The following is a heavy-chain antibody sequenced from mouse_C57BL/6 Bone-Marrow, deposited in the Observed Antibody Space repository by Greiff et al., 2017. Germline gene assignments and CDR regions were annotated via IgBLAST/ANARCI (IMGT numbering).Heavy chain of an antibody. CDR3: ARSLNINGFAY. V-gene: IGHV1-55*01. J-gene: IGHJ3*01. CDR2: IYPCSGST. Sequence: VQLQQPGAELVKPGASVKMSCKASGYTFTSYWITWVKQSPGQCLEWIGDIYPCSGSTNYNEKFKSKATLTVDTSSSTASIQLSSLTSEDSAVYYCARSLNINGFAYWGQGTLVTVSA. CDR1: GYTFTSYW. D-gene: IGHD1-1*01.